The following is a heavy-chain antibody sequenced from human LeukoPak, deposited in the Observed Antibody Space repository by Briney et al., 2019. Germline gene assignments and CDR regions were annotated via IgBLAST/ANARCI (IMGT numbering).Heavy chain of an antibody. CDR3: AKGRSTTDY. D-gene: IGHD2/OR15-2a*01. V-gene: IGHV3-30*02. CDR1: GFTFSTYG. J-gene: IGHJ4*02. Sequence: GGSLRLSCTASGFTFSTYGMHWVRPAPGKGLYWVAFIPYDGSDKYYADSVKGRFTISRDNSKNTLYLQMNSLRVEDTAVYYCAKGRSTTDYWGQGTLVTVSS. CDR2: IPYDGSDK.